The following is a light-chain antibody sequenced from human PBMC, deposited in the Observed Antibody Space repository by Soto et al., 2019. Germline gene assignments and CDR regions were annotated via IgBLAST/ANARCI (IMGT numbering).Light chain of an antibody. V-gene: IGKV4-1*01. J-gene: IGKJ1*01. Sequence: DIVMTQSPDSLAVSLGERATINCKSSQSVLYSPNNKNSLAWYQQKPGQPPKLFIYWASIRESGVHDRFSGSGSGTDFTLTISSLQAEDVAVYYCQQDDRTPPTFGQGTKVEIK. CDR1: QSVLYSPNNKNS. CDR3: QQDDRTPPT. CDR2: WAS.